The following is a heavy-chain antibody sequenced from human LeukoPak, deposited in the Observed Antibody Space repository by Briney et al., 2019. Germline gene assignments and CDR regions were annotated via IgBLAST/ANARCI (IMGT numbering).Heavy chain of an antibody. V-gene: IGHV3-21*01. J-gene: IGHJ4*02. CDR1: GFTFSNYD. Sequence: PGGSLRLSCAASGFTFSNYDMNWVRQAPGKGLEWVSSISGGGHYIYYAASVKGRFTISRDNAKNSVYLEMSSLRAEDTAVYYCACATERWGQGTLVTVSS. CDR3: ACATER. CDR2: ISGGGHYI. D-gene: IGHD1-1*01.